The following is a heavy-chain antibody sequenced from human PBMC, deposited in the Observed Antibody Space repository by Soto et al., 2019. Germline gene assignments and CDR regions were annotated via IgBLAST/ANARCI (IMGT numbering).Heavy chain of an antibody. V-gene: IGHV3-30*18. CDR3: AKHWVAATDDHYCGLDV. D-gene: IGHD2-15*01. CDR2: ISFDGNNK. CDR1: GFTFSSYG. Sequence: QVQLVESGGGVVQPGRSLRLSCAASGFTFSSYGMHWVRQAPGKGLEWVAVISFDGNNKYYADSVKGRFTISRDNSKNTLYLQMNSLRAEDTAVYYCAKHWVAATDDHYCGLDVWGQGTTVTVSS. J-gene: IGHJ6*02.